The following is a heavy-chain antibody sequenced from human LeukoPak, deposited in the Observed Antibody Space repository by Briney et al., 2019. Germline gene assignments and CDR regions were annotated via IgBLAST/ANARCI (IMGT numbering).Heavy chain of an antibody. CDR3: ARDQLARGSPTLKEEYYFDY. J-gene: IGHJ4*02. D-gene: IGHD1-1*01. Sequence: PSGTLSLTCTVSGGSISSYYWSWIRQPPGKGLEWIGYIYYSGSTNYNPSLKSRVTISVDTPKNQFSLKLSSVTAADTAVYYCARDQLARGSPTLKEEYYFDYWGQGTLVTVSS. V-gene: IGHV4-59*12. CDR1: GGSISSYY. CDR2: IYYSGST.